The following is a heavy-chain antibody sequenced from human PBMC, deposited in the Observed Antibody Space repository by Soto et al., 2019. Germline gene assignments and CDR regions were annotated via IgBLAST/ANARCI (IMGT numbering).Heavy chain of an antibody. Sequence: AGGSLRLSCAASGFSFSSYAMIWVRQPPGKALEWVSSIGGSDGYTSFADSVKGRFTISRDNSKNTLYLQMNSLRAEDTAVYYCAKDRGSYYSMDVWGPGTTVPVSS. CDR3: AKDRGSYYSMDV. CDR1: GFSFSSYA. D-gene: IGHD3-10*01. V-gene: IGHV3-23*01. CDR2: IGGSDGYT. J-gene: IGHJ6*02.